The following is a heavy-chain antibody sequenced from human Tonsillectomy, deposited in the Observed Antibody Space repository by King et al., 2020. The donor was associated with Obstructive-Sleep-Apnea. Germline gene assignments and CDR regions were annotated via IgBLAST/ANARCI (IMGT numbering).Heavy chain of an antibody. CDR3: AKDVEEYYYHYGMDV. CDR1: GFTFSKYG. J-gene: IGHJ6*02. D-gene: IGHD2/OR15-2a*01. V-gene: IGHV3-30*02. CDR2: IRHDGTNK. Sequence: VQLVESGGGVVQPGRSLRLSCAASGFTFSKYGIHWVRQAPGKGLEWVAFIRHDGTNKDYVDSLKGRVTISRDNSKNTVYLQMNSLTTEDTAVYYCAKDVEEYYYHYGMDVWGQGTTVTVSS.